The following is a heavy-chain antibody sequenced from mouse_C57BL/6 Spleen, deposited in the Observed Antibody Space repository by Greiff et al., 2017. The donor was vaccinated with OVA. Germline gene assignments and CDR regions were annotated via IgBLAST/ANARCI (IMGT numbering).Heavy chain of an antibody. Sequence: EVKLMESGPGLVKPSQSLSLTCSVTGYSITSGYYWNWIRQFPGNKLEWMGYISYDGSNNYNPSLKNRISITRDTSKNQFFLKLNSVTTEDTATYYCARGGNYGFDYWGQGTTLTVSS. CDR3: ARGGNYGFDY. D-gene: IGHD1-1*01. J-gene: IGHJ2*01. V-gene: IGHV3-6*01. CDR2: ISYDGSN. CDR1: GYSITSGYY.